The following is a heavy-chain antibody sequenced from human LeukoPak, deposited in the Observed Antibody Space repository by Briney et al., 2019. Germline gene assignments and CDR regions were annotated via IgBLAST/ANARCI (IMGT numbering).Heavy chain of an antibody. CDR2: SYYSGST. CDR1: GGSISSYY. D-gene: IGHD6-6*01. J-gene: IGHJ3*02. CDR3: ARQSIAARRAFDI. Sequence: SETLSLTCNVSGGSISSYYWSWIRQPPGKGLEYIGYSYYSGSTDYNPSLKSRVTISVDTSNQFSLMLTSVTAADTAVYYCARQSIAARRAFDIWGQGTMVTVSS. V-gene: IGHV4-59*08.